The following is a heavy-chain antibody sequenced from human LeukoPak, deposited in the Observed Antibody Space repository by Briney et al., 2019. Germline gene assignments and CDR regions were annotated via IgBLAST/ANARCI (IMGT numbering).Heavy chain of an antibody. CDR2: IYHSGST. CDR1: GYSISSGYY. J-gene: IGHJ6*04. Sequence: SETLSLTCTVSGYSISSGYYWGWIRPPPGKGLEWIGSIYHSGSTYYNPSLKSRVTISVDTSKNQFSLKLSSVTAADTAVYYCATISRFGDVWGKGTTVTVSS. D-gene: IGHD3-3*01. V-gene: IGHV4-38-2*02. CDR3: ATISRFGDV.